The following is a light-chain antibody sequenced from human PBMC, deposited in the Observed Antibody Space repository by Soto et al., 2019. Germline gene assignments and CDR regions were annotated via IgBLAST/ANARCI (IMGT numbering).Light chain of an antibody. J-gene: IGKJ5*01. CDR3: QQRSNWPPIT. CDR1: QSVSSY. CDR2: DAS. V-gene: IGKV3-11*01. Sequence: EIVLTQSPATLSLSPGERATLSCRASQSVSSYLALYQQKPGQAPRLLIYDASNRATGIPARFSGSGSGTDFTLTISSLEPEDFAVYYCQQRSNWPPITFGQGTRLELK.